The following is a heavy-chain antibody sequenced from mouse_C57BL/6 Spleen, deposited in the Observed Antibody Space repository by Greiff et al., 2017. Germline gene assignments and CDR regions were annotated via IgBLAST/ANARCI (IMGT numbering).Heavy chain of an antibody. CDR2: IHPSDSDT. Sequence: QVQLQQPGAELVKPGASVKVSCKASGYTFTSYWMHWVKQRPGQGLEWIGRIHPSDSDTNYNQKFKGKATLTVDKSSSKAYMQLSSLTSEDSAVNYCAISYYYGSSWNARDYWGQGNSVTVSS. CDR3: AISYYYGSSWNARDY. CDR1: GYTFTSYW. J-gene: IGHJ4*01. V-gene: IGHV1-74*01. D-gene: IGHD1-1*01.